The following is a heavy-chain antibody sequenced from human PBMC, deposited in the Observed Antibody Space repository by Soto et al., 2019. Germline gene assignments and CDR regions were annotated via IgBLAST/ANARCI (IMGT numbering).Heavy chain of an antibody. CDR1: DDSINSDKYY. V-gene: IGHV4-39*01. J-gene: IGHJ5*02. Sequence: PSETLSLTCSVSDDSINSDKYYWGWIRQPPGKGLEWIGSIYYRGNAYYNPSLQTRVTISLDTSRNQFSLKLKAVTAADPAVYYCVRCQGVAVIESEENWFDPWGQGTPVTVSS. CDR3: VRCQGVAVIESEENWFDP. CDR2: IYYRGNA. D-gene: IGHD6-19*01.